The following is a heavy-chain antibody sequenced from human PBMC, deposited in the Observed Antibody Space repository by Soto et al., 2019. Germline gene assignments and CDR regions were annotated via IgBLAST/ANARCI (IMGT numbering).Heavy chain of an antibody. J-gene: IGHJ4*02. CDR2: ISNSGST. CDR1: GGSVTSDEDY. V-gene: IGHV4-30-4*01. Sequence: SETLSLTCTVSGGSVTSDEDYWSWIRQSPGKGLEWIGYISNSGSTGYNPSLKIRLSMSVDRSKNQFTLRLTSATAADTAVYFCATESGSTYGYFDYWGQGTQVTVSS. D-gene: IGHD4-17*01. CDR3: ATESGSTYGYFDY.